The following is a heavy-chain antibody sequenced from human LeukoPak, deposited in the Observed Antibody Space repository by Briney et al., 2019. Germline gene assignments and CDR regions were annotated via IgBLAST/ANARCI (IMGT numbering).Heavy chain of an antibody. CDR3: ARDIGVGATYDY. V-gene: IGHV3-48*01. CDR2: ISTSGTTT. CDR1: GFTFSSYS. Sequence: GGSLRLSCTASGFTFSSYSMNWVRQAPGEGLEWLSFISTSGTTTYYADSVKGRFTISRDNADNSLFLQMSSLRAEDTAVYYCARDIGVGATYDYWGQGTLVTVSS. D-gene: IGHD1-26*01. J-gene: IGHJ4*02.